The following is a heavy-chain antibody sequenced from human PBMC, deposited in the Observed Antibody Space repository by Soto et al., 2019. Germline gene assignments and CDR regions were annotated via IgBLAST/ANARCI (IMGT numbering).Heavy chain of an antibody. CDR1: GGSISSYY. J-gene: IGHJ6*03. CDR2: IYYSGST. V-gene: IGHV4-59*12. CDR3: ARDGWNDVSGYYYYYMDV. D-gene: IGHD1-1*01. Sequence: PSETLSLTCTVSGGSISSYYWSWIRQPPGKGLEWIGYIYYSGSTNYNPSLKSRVTISVDTSKNQFSLKLSSVTAADTAVYYCARDGWNDVSGYYYYYMDVWGKGTTVTIS.